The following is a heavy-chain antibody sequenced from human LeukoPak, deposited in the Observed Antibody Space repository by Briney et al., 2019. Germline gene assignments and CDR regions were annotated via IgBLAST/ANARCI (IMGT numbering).Heavy chain of an antibody. CDR1: GYTFTGYY. CDR2: IIPILGIA. J-gene: IGHJ6*02. CDR3: ASPIAAAGMDV. V-gene: IGHV1-69*02. Sequence: ASVKVSCKASGYTFTGYYMHWVRQAPGQGLEWMGRIIPILGIANYAQKFQGRVTITADKSTSTAYMELSSLRSEDTAVYYCASPIAAAGMDVWGQGTTVTVSS. D-gene: IGHD6-13*01.